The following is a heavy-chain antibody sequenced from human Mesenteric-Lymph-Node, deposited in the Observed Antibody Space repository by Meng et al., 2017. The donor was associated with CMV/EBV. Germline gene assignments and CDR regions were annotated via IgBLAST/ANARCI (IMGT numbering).Heavy chain of an antibody. V-gene: IGHV1-46*01. CDR1: GYTFTSYY. CDR3: ARAMVVYYYYGMDV. D-gene: IGHD4/OR15-4a*01. J-gene: IGHJ6*01. CDR2: IKPIDGST. Sequence: ASVKVSCKTSGYTFTSYYIHWVRLAPGQGLEWMGIIKPIDGSTSYAQKFQGRVTMTRDTSISTAYMELSRLRSDDTAVYYCARAMVVYYYYGMDVWGQGTTVTVSS.